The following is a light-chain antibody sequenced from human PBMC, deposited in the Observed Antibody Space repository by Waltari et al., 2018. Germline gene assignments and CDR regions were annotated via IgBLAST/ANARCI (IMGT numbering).Light chain of an antibody. Sequence: QSALTQLASVSGSPGASTTTPSILPTIYVGNYNLLACYQQHPAKAPKLMINEVSKRPSGVSNRFSGSKSGNTASLTIFGVQAEDEADYYCCSYSGSHTFVVFGGGTKLTVL. CDR2: EVS. V-gene: IGLV2-23*02. CDR1: TIYVGNYNL. CDR3: CSYSGSHTFVV. J-gene: IGLJ2*01.